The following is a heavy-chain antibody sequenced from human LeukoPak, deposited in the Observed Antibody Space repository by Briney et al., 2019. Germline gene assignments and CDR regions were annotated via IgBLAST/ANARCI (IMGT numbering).Heavy chain of an antibody. CDR2: IYYSGST. D-gene: IGHD3-16*01. Sequence: SETLSLTCTVSGASISSGGYYWSWIRQHPGTGLEWIGYIYYSGSTYYNPSLKSRVTISVDTSKNQFSLKMNSVTAADTAVYYCASRVTGLGRVDYWGQGTLVTVSS. CDR3: ASRVTGLGRVDY. CDR1: GASISSGGYY. V-gene: IGHV4-31*03. J-gene: IGHJ4*02.